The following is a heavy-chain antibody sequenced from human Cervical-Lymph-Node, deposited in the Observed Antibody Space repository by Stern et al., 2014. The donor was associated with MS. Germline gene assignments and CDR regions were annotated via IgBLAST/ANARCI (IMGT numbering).Heavy chain of an antibody. D-gene: IGHD1-14*01. V-gene: IGHV5-51*01. CDR3: ARQTTAWASDV. J-gene: IGHJ4*02. CDR2: IYPGDSET. CDR1: GFKFSIYW. Sequence: EVQLVQSGAELIRPGESLKISCKGPGFKFSIYWIAWVRQMHGTGLEWMGIIYPGDSETRYSPSFQGQVTMSADKSTSTAYLQWSSLNASDTAMYFCARQTTAWASDVWGQGTLVTVSS.